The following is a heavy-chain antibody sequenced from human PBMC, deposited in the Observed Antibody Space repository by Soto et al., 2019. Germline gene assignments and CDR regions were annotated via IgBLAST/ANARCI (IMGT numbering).Heavy chain of an antibody. CDR1: GGSISNYY. J-gene: IGHJ4*02. CDR2: IYYSGST. V-gene: IGHV4-59*12. D-gene: IGHD5-12*01. CDR3: ARGTLRGMTLFDN. Sequence: SETLSLTCTVSGGSISNYYWSWIRQPPGKGLEWIGYIYYSGSTNYNPSLKSRVTISRDNAKSSLYLQMNSLRAEDTAVYYCARGTLRGMTLFDNWGQGTLVTVSS.